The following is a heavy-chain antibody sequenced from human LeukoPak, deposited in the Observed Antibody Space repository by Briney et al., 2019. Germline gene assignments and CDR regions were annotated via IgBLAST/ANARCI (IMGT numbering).Heavy chain of an antibody. CDR3: ARCGPSGSYYCAFDY. CDR2: INPSGGST. J-gene: IGHJ4*02. Sequence: ASVKVSCKASGYTFTSYYMHWVRQAPGQGLEWMGIINPSGGSTSYAQKFQGRVTMTRDTSTSTAYMELSSLRSEDTAVYYCARCGPSGSYYCAFDYWGQGTLVTVSS. CDR1: GYTFTSYY. V-gene: IGHV1-46*01. D-gene: IGHD1-26*01.